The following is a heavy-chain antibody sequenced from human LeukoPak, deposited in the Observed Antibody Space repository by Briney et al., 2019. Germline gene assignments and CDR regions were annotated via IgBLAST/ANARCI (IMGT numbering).Heavy chain of an antibody. CDR3: ARVVGHCSSASCYIGYFFDY. J-gene: IGHJ4*02. D-gene: IGHD2-2*02. CDR1: GGSFTSYF. Sequence: KTSETLSLTCTVSGGSFTSYFWSWIRQPPERGLEWIGYIYYSGSTNYNPSLNNRVTISVDSSKKQFSLNLTSVTAADTAVYYCARVVGHCSSASCYIGYFFDYWGQGTLVTVSS. V-gene: IGHV4-59*01. CDR2: IYYSGST.